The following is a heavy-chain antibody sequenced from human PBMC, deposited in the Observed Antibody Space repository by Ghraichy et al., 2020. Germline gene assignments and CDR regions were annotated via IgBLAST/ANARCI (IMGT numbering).Heavy chain of an antibody. CDR3: AKDRTGGSYGIFDY. V-gene: IGHV3-23*01. D-gene: IGHD1-26*01. CDR1: GFTFSSYV. Sequence: GGSLRLSCAASGFTFSSYVMSWVRQAPGKGLEWVSSISGGAGSTYYADSVKGRFTISRDNAKNTLYLQMNGLRAEDTAVYYCAKDRTGGSYGIFDYWGQGTLVTVSS. CDR2: ISGGAGST. J-gene: IGHJ4*02.